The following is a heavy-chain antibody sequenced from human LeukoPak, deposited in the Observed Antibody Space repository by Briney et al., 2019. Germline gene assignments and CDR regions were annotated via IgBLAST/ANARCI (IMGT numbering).Heavy chain of an antibody. CDR3: ARGGSGSYYRNWFDP. J-gene: IGHJ5*02. CDR2: IYPGDSDT. CDR1: GYSFTSYW. V-gene: IGHV5-51*01. D-gene: IGHD3-10*01. Sequence: GESLKISCKGSGYSFTSYWIGWVRQIPGKGLEWMGIIYPGDSDTRYSPSFQGQVTISADKSISTAYLQWSSLKASDTAMYYCARGGSGSYYRNWFDPWGQGTLVTVSS.